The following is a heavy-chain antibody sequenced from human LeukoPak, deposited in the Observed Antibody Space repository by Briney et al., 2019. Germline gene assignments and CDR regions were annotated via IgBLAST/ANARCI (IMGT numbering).Heavy chain of an antibody. CDR1: GGSIRNDY. Sequence: SETLSLTCVVSGGSIRNDYWSWIRQPPGKGLEWIAYINYSGSTNYNPSLESRVTISVDTSKNLFSLKFTSVTAADTAVYYCARHRPGERMFDRWGQGTLVTVSS. V-gene: IGHV4-59*08. J-gene: IGHJ5*02. CDR2: INYSGST. CDR3: ARHRPGERMFDR. D-gene: IGHD3-16*01.